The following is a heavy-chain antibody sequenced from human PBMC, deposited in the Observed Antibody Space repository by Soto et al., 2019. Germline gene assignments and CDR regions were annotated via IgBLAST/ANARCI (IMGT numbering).Heavy chain of an antibody. CDR1: GGTFSRYS. D-gene: IGHD2-2*01. CDR2: IIPIFGIA. V-gene: IGHV1-69*08. J-gene: IGHJ6*04. CDR3: AREDRDRETGLVPAAIDGRDV. Sequence: QVQLVQSGAEVKKPGSSVKVSCKASGGTFSRYSITWVRQAPGHGLEWIGRIIPIFGIASYAQKFQGRVTITADESTSTAYIELSSLRSDDTAVYYCAREDRDRETGLVPAAIDGRDVWGEGTTVTVSS.